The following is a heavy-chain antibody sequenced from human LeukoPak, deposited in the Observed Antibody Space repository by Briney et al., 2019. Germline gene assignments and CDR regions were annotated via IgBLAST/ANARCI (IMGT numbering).Heavy chain of an antibody. CDR1: GGSFSGYY. Sequence: SETLSLTCAVYGGSFSGYYWSWIRQPPGKGLEWIGEINHSGSTNYNPSLKSRVTTSVDTSKNQFSLKLSSVTAADTAGYYCARVPNPYYYDSSGYLDYWGQGTLVTVSS. D-gene: IGHD3-22*01. J-gene: IGHJ4*02. CDR3: ARVPNPYYYDSSGYLDY. CDR2: INHSGST. V-gene: IGHV4-34*01.